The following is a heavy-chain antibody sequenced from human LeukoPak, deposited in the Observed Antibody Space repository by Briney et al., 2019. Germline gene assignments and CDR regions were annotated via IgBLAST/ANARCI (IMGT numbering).Heavy chain of an antibody. Sequence: SETLSLTCTVSGGSISSYYWSWIRQPPGKGLEWIGYIYYSGSTNYNPSLKSRVTISVDTSKNQFSLKLSSVTAADTAVCYCARGLGHMVRGTLYYYGMDVWGQGTTVTVSS. CDR3: ARGLGHMVRGTLYYYGMDV. CDR2: IYYSGST. D-gene: IGHD3-10*01. V-gene: IGHV4-59*12. CDR1: GGSISSYY. J-gene: IGHJ6*02.